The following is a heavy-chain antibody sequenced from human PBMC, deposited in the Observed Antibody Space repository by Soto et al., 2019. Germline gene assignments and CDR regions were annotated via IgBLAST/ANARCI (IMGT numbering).Heavy chain of an antibody. CDR2: IIPIFGTA. Sequence: SVKVSCKASGGTFSSYAISWVRQAPGQGLEWMGGIIPIFGTANYAQKFQGRVTITADKSTSTAYMELSSLRSEDTAVYYCARERPITSQNIVGGYYYYGMDVGGQGTTVTVSS. J-gene: IGHJ6*02. D-gene: IGHD1-20*01. CDR1: GGTFSSYA. V-gene: IGHV1-69*06. CDR3: ARERPITSQNIVGGYYYYGMDV.